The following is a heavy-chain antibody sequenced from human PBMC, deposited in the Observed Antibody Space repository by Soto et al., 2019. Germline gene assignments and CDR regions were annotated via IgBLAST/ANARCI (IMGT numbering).Heavy chain of an antibody. J-gene: IGHJ4*02. CDR1: VCSITRIFYH. D-gene: IGHD3-16*01. Sequence: WDTLSLTCTFSVCSITRIFYHLCFIRQPPGKGLEWIGNINYSGSSYYNPTLKSRVTIYVDTSKNQFSLKLSSVTSAETAVYYRERMYYDGYEQFEYCGKGDMVTVSS. CDR2: INYSGSS. V-gene: IGHV4-39*01. CDR3: ERMYYDGYEQFEY.